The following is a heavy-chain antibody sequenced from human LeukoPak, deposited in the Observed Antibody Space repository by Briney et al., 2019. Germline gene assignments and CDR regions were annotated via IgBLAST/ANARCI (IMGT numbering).Heavy chain of an antibody. CDR2: ICYSGST. CDR3: ARGVDLTRHPDYFDY. D-gene: IGHD3-9*01. CDR1: GGSISSYY. J-gene: IGHJ4*02. V-gene: IGHV4-59*08. Sequence: SETLSLTCTVSGGSISSYYWSWIRQPPGKGLEWIGYICYSGSTNYNPSLKSRVTISVDTSKNQFSLKLSSVTAADTAVYYCARGVDLTRHPDYFDYWGQGTLVTVSS.